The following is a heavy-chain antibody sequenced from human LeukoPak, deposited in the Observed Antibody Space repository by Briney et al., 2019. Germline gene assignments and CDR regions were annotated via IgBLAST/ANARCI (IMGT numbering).Heavy chain of an antibody. D-gene: IGHD1-26*01. J-gene: IGHJ4*02. CDR3: ARYIVGATTVDY. Sequence: GGSLRLSCAASGFTFSSYSMNWVRQAPGKGLEWVSSISGSSSYIYYADSVKGRFTISRDNAKNSLYLQMNSLRAEDTAVYYCARYIVGATTVDYWGQGTLVTVSS. V-gene: IGHV3-21*01. CDR1: GFTFSSYS. CDR2: ISGSSSYI.